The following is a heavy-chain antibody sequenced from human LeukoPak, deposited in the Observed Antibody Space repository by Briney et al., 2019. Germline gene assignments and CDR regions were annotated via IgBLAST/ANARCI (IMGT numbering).Heavy chain of an antibody. CDR3: AKAFDSSGLFDY. J-gene: IGHJ4*02. V-gene: IGHV3-23*01. CDR1: GLTFSGYA. Sequence: GGSLRLSCAASGLTFSGYAMSWVRQAPGKGLEWVSGLSGSGGSIYYADSVKGRFTISRDNSKNTLCLQMNSLRAEDTAVYYCAKAFDSSGLFDYWGQGILVTVSS. CDR2: LSGSGGSI. D-gene: IGHD6-19*01.